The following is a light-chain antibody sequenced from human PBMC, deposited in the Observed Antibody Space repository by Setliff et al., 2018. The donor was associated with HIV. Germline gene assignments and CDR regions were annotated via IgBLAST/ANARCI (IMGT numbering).Light chain of an antibody. V-gene: IGLV2-14*03. J-gene: IGLJ1*01. CDR3: SSYVNINTLV. CDR1: SSDIGAYNY. Sequence: QSALTQPASVSGSPGQSITISCTGTSSDIGAYNYVSWYQQHPGKAPKVMIYDVRKRPSGVSNRFSGSKSGNTASLTISGLQAEDEAAYYCSSYVNINTLVFGTATKVTVL. CDR2: DVR.